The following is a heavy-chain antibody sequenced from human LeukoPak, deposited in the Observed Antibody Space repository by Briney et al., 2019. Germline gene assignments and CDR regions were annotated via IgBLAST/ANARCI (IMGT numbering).Heavy chain of an antibody. D-gene: IGHD1-26*01. J-gene: IGHJ4*02. CDR3: TRESGSYHGNDY. CDR2: INPNNGAT. V-gene: IGHV1-2*06. CDR1: EYVFTGYY. Sequence: ASVKVSCKASEYVFTGYYMHWVRQAPGQGLEWMGRINPNNGATNYAQKFQGRVTITGDTSINTAYMELSSLRSDDTAVYYCTRESGSYHGNDYWGQGTLVTVSS.